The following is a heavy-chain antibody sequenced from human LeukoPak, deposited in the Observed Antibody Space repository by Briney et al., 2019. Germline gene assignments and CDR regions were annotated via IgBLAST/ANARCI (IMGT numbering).Heavy chain of an antibody. Sequence: GASVKVSFKASGYTFTGYYMHWVRQAPGQGLEWMGWINPNSGGTNYAQKFQGRVTMTRDTYISTAYMELSRLRSDDTAVYYCARVFGRNAYSSSSFDYWGQGTLVTVSS. CDR2: INPNSGGT. J-gene: IGHJ4*02. V-gene: IGHV1-2*02. CDR1: GYTFTGYY. D-gene: IGHD6-6*01. CDR3: ARVFGRNAYSSSSFDY.